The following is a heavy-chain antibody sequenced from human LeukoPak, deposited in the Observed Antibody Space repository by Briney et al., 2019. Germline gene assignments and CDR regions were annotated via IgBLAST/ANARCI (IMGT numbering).Heavy chain of an antibody. V-gene: IGHV3-74*01. CDR2: INSDGSST. Sequence: GGSLRLSCAASGFTFSSYWMHWVRQAPGRGLVWVSRINSDGSSTSYADSVKGRFTISRDNAKNTLYLQMNSLRAEDTAVYYCARVKGSPHSSWYYFDYWGQGTLVTVSS. J-gene: IGHJ4*02. CDR3: ARVKGSPHSSWYYFDY. D-gene: IGHD6-13*01. CDR1: GFTFSSYW.